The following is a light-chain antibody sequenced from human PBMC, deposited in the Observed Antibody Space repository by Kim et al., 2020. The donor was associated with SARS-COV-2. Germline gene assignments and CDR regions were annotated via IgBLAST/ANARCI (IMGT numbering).Light chain of an antibody. CDR2: AAS. CDR1: QDISDY. V-gene: IGKV1-27*01. Sequence: EMTQSPSSLSASVGDRVSMTCRASQDISDYLAWYRQKPGRAPELLIYAASTLQSGVPSRFSGSGSGTDFTLTINSLQAEDAAIYYCQKYRTAPYTFGPGTKLEI. J-gene: IGKJ2*01. CDR3: QKYRTAPYT.